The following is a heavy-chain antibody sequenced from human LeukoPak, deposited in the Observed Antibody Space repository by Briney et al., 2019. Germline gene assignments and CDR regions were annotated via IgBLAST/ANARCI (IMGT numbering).Heavy chain of an antibody. CDR2: ISSSGSTI. V-gene: IGHV3-11*01. CDR1: GFTFSDYY. Sequence: PGGSLRLSCAASGFTFSDYYMSWIRQAPGKGLEWVSYISSSGSTIYYADSVKGRFTLSRDNAKNSLYLQMNSLRAEDTAVYYCTRDLETYQTGFGYWGQGTLVTVSS. J-gene: IGHJ4*02. CDR3: TRDLETYQTGFGY. D-gene: IGHD1-1*01.